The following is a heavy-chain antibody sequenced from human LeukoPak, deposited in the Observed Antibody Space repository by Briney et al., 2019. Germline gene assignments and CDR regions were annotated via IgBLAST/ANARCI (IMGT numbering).Heavy chain of an antibody. J-gene: IGHJ6*03. Sequence: SETLSLTCTVSGGSISSHYWSWIRQPPGKGLEWIGYIYYSGSTNYNPSLKSRVTISVDTSKNQFSLKLSSVTAADTAVYYCARGWLHRTYYYYYYMDVWGKGTTVTVSS. CDR3: ARGWLHRTYYYYYYMDV. CDR1: GGSISSHY. V-gene: IGHV4-59*11. D-gene: IGHD5-24*01. CDR2: IYYSGST.